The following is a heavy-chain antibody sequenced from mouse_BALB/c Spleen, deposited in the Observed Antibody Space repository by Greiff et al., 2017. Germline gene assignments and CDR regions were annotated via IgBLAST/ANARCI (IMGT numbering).Heavy chain of an antibody. V-gene: IGHV5-6-3*01. D-gene: IGHD1-2*01. CDR3: ARDRHYDGNAMDY. J-gene: IGHJ4*01. Sequence: EVKLMESGGGLVQPGGSLKLSCAASGFTFSSYGMSWVRQTPDKRLELVATINSNGGSTYYPDSVKGRFTISRDNAKNTLYLQMSSLKSEDTAMYYCARDRHYDGNAMDYWGQGTSVTVSS. CDR1: GFTFSSYG. CDR2: INSNGGST.